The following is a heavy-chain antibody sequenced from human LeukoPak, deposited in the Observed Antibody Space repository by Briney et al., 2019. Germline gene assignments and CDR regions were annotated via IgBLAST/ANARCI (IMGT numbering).Heavy chain of an antibody. CDR1: GFTFSSYA. CDR3: ASSRYYYDSSGSLRY. Sequence: PGGSLRLSCAASGFTFSSYAMHWVRQAAGKGLEWVAVISYDGSNKYYADSVKGRFTISRDNSKNTLYLQMNSLRAEDTAVYYCASSRYYYDSSGSLRYWGQGTLVTVSS. V-gene: IGHV3-30-3*01. J-gene: IGHJ4*02. CDR2: ISYDGSNK. D-gene: IGHD3-22*01.